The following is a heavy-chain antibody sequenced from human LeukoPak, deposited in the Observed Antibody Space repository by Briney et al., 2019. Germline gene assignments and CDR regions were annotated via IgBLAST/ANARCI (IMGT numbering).Heavy chain of an antibody. CDR1: GFTFSTFA. V-gene: IGHV3-23*01. CDR2: IFPSGGEI. J-gene: IGHJ4*02. D-gene: IGHD5-24*01. CDR3: ARAGERWLQWFDY. Sequence: GGSLRLSCAASGFTFSTFAMIWVRQPPGKGLEWVSSIFPSGGEIHYADSVRGRFTISRDNSKSTLSLQMNSLRAEDTAVYYCARAGERWLQWFDYWGQGTLVTVSS.